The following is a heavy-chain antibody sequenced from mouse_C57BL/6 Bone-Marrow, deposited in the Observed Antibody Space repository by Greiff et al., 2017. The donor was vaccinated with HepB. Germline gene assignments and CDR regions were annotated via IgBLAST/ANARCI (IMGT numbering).Heavy chain of an antibody. Sequence: QVQLQQPGAELVRPGSSVKLSCKASGYTFTSYWMDWVKQRPGQGLEWIGNIYPSDSETHYNQKFKDKATLTVDKSSSTAYMQLSSLTSEDSAVYYSATIYYGYDVNFDYWGQGTTLTVSS. CDR3: ATIYYGYDVNFDY. D-gene: IGHD2-2*01. J-gene: IGHJ2*01. CDR1: GYTFTSYW. CDR2: IYPSDSET. V-gene: IGHV1-61*01.